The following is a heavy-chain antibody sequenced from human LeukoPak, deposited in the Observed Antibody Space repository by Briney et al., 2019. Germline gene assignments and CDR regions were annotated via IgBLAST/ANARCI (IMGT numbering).Heavy chain of an antibody. CDR2: ISGNNGNT. CDR1: GYTFTTYG. V-gene: IGHV1-18*01. CDR3: ARGDGTMIVDDAFDI. Sequence: ASVKVSCKASGYTFTTYGISWVRQAPGQGLEWMGWISGNNGNTNYAQKFQGRVTMTTDTSTSTAYMEVRSLRSEDTAVYYCARGDGTMIVDDAFDIWGQGTMVTVSS. J-gene: IGHJ3*02. D-gene: IGHD3-22*01.